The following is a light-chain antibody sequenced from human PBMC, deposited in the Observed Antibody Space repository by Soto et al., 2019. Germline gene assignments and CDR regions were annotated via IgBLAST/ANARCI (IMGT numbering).Light chain of an antibody. CDR2: KAS. CDR1: QSISSW. Sequence: DIPMTQSPSTLSASVGDRVTITCRASQSISSWLAWYQQKPGKAPKLLLYKASSLESGVPSRFSGSGSGTEFTLTISSLQPDDFATYYCQQYSSYPFTFGPGTEVDIK. J-gene: IGKJ3*01. V-gene: IGKV1-5*03. CDR3: QQYSSYPFT.